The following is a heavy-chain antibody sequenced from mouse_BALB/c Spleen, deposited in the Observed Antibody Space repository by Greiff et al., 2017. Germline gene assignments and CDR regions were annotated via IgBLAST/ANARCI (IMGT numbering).Heavy chain of an antibody. CDR3: ARENWDAFAY. Sequence: EVKLMESGPGLVKPSQSLSLTCTVTGYSITSDYAWNWIRQFPGNKLEWMGYISYSGSTSYNPSLKSRISITRDTSKNQFFLQLNSVTTEDTATYYCARENWDAFAYWGQGTLVTVSA. V-gene: IGHV3-2*02. D-gene: IGHD4-1*01. J-gene: IGHJ3*01. CDR1: GYSITSDYA. CDR2: ISYSGST.